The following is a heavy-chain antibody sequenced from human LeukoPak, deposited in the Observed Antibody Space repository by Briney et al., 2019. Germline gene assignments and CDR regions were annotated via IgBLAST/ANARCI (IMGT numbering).Heavy chain of an antibody. CDR1: GFTFSSYA. CDR2: ISGSGYST. J-gene: IGHJ4*02. D-gene: IGHD6-19*01. CDR3: AKAIAVGGTSPPADY. Sequence: GGSLRLSCAASGFTFSSYAMSWVRQAPGKGLEWLSGISGSGYSTYYADSVKGRFTISRDNSKNTLYLQMNSLRAEDTAVYYCAKAIAVGGTSPPADYWGQGTLVTVSS. V-gene: IGHV3-23*01.